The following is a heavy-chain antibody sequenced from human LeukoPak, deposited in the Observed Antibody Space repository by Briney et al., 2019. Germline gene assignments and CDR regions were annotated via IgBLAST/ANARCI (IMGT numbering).Heavy chain of an antibody. CDR1: GGSFSGYY. V-gene: IGHV4-34*01. Sequence: SETLSLTCAVYGGSFSGYYWSWIRQPPGKGLEWIGEINHSGSTNYNPSLKSRVTISVDTSKNQFSLRLSSVTAADTSVYYCARVMYYFDHWGQRALVTVSS. J-gene: IGHJ4*02. CDR2: INHSGST. CDR3: ARVMYYFDH.